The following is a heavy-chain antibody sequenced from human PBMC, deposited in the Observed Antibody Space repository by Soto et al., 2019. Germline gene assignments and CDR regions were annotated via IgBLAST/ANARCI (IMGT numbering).Heavy chain of an antibody. D-gene: IGHD3-22*01. J-gene: IGHJ5*02. Sequence: EVQLVESGGGLVQPGGSLRLSCAASGFTFSSYSMNWVRQAPGKGLEWVSYISSSSSTIYYADSVKGRFTISRDNAKNSLYLQMNSLRDEDTAVYYCARVAYYYDSSGYYYGNWFDPWGQGTLVTVSS. CDR3: ARVAYYYDSSGYYYGNWFDP. CDR1: GFTFSSYS. V-gene: IGHV3-48*02. CDR2: ISSSSSTI.